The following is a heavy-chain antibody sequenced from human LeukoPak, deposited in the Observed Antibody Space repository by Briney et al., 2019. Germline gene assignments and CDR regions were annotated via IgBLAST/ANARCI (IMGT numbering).Heavy chain of an antibody. CDR1: GGSFSGYY. D-gene: IGHD2-2*01. CDR2: INHSGST. V-gene: IGHV4-34*01. J-gene: IGHJ6*02. Sequence: SETLSLTCAVYGGSFSGYYWSWIRQPPGKGLERIGEINHSGSTNYNPSLKSRVTISVDTSKNQFSLKLSSVTAADTAVYYCARALSNYCSSTSCYLRYYYGMDVWGQGTTVTVSS. CDR3: ARALSNYCSSTSCYLRYYYGMDV.